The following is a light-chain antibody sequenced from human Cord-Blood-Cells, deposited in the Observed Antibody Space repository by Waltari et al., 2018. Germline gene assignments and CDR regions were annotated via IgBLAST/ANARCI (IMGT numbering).Light chain of an antibody. CDR1: SSDVGSYNR. Sequence: QSALTQPPSVSGSPGQSVPISCPGTSSDVGSYNRLSWYQQPPGTAPKLMIYEVSNRPSGVPDRFSGSKSGNTASLTISGLQAEDEADYYCSSYTSSSTLVFGGGTKLTVL. CDR3: SSYTSSSTLV. J-gene: IGLJ2*01. V-gene: IGLV2-18*02. CDR2: EVS.